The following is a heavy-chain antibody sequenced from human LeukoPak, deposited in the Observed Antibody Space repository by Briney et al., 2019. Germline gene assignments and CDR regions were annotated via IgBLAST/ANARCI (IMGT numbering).Heavy chain of an antibody. CDR2: ISAYNGNT. V-gene: IGHV1-18*01. CDR3: ARRLAAAGNNWFDP. Sequence: ASEKVSCKASGYTFTSYGISWVRQAPGQGLEWMGWISAYNGNTNYAQKLQGRVTMTTDTSTSTAYMELRSLRSDDTAVYYCARRLAAAGNNWFDPWGQGTLVTVSS. D-gene: IGHD6-13*01. CDR1: GYTFTSYG. J-gene: IGHJ5*02.